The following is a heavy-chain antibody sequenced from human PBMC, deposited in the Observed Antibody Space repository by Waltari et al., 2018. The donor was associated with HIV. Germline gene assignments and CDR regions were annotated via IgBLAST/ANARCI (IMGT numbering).Heavy chain of an antibody. V-gene: IGHV3-74*01. Sequence: EVQLVESGGGLVQPGGSLRLSCAASGFTFSSYWMHWVRQAPGKGLVWVARINSDGSSTSYADSVKGRFTISRDNAKNTLYLQMNSLRAEDTAVYYCARDITMIVAQDVYWGQGTLVTVSS. CDR3: ARDITMIVAQDVY. CDR1: GFTFSSYW. D-gene: IGHD3-22*01. J-gene: IGHJ4*02. CDR2: INSDGSST.